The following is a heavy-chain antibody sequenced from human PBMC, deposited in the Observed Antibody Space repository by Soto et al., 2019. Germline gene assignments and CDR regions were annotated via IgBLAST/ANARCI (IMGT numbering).Heavy chain of an antibody. Sequence: QVQLVESGGGVVQPGRSLRLSCAASGFTFSSYGMHWVRQAPGKGLEWVAVISYDGSNKYYADSVKGRFTISRDNSKNTLYLQMNSLRAEDTAVYYCAKDLGLMEYAHYGMDVWGQGTTVTVSS. CDR3: AKDLGLMEYAHYGMDV. CDR1: GFTFSSYG. V-gene: IGHV3-30*18. J-gene: IGHJ6*02. CDR2: ISYDGSNK. D-gene: IGHD2-8*01.